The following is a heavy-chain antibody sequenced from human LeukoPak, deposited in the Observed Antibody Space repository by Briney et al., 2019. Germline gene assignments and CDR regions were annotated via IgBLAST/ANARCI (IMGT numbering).Heavy chain of an antibody. CDR1: GGSFSGYY. D-gene: IGHD3-10*01. Sequence: SETLSLTCAVYGGSFSGYYWSWIRQPPGKGLEWIGEINHSGSTNYNPSLKSRVTISVDTSKNQFSLKLSSVTAADTAVYYCARRLLWFGQLWFDPWGQGTLVNVSS. J-gene: IGHJ5*02. CDR3: ARRLLWFGQLWFDP. V-gene: IGHV4-34*01. CDR2: INHSGST.